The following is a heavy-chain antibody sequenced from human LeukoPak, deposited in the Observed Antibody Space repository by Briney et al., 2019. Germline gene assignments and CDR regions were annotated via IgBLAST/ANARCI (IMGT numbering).Heavy chain of an antibody. CDR1: GGTFISHA. Sequence: SVKVSCKASGGTFISHALVWVRQAPGKGFEWTGGTIPTIMTPNYAQKFQGRITIATDESTTTAYMELTSLTSDDTAVYYCAREKGVRDAYNFPPDYYYYDFWGQGTLVTVSS. CDR2: TIPTIMTP. D-gene: IGHD5-24*01. CDR3: AREKGVRDAYNFPPDYYYYDF. V-gene: IGHV1-69*05. J-gene: IGHJ4*02.